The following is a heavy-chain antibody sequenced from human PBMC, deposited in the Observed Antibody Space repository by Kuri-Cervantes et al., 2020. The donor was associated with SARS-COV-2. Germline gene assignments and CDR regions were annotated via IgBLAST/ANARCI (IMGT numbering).Heavy chain of an antibody. Sequence: GESLKISCAASGFTFSSYGMSWVRQAPGKGLEWVSGINWNGGSTGYADSVKGRFTISRDNAKNSLYLQMNSLRAEDTALYYCARDRTVAEQFHDAFDIWGQGTMVTVSS. J-gene: IGHJ3*02. CDR3: ARDRTVAEQFHDAFDI. CDR1: GFTFSSYG. D-gene: IGHD1/OR15-1a*01. V-gene: IGHV3-20*04. CDR2: INWNGGST.